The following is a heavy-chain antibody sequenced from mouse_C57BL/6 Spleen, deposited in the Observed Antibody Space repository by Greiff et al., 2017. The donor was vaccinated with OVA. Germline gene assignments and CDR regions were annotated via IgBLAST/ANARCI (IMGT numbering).Heavy chain of an antibody. CDR3: ARFWDGGFYYYAMDY. Sequence: EVQLQQSGPVLVKPGASVKMSCKASGYTFTDYYMNWVKQSHGKSLEWIGVINPYNGGTSYNQKFKGKATLTVDKSSSTAYMELNSLTSEDSAVYYCARFWDGGFYYYAMDYWGQGTSVTVSS. CDR1: GYTFTDYY. D-gene: IGHD4-1*01. CDR2: INPYNGGT. V-gene: IGHV1-19*01. J-gene: IGHJ4*01.